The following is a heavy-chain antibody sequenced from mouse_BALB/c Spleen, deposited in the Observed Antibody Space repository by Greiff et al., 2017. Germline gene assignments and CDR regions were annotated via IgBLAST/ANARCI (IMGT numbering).Heavy chain of an antibody. V-gene: IGHV5-4*02. Sequence: EVHLVESGGGLVKPGGSLKLSCAASGFTFSDYYMYWVRQTPEKRLEWVATISDGGSYTYYPDSVKGRFTISRDNAKNNLYLQMSSLKSEDTAMYYCARDNGSYAMDYWGQGTSVTVSS. CDR2: ISDGGSYT. CDR1: GFTFSDYY. D-gene: IGHD2-2*01. J-gene: IGHJ4*01. CDR3: ARDNGSYAMDY.